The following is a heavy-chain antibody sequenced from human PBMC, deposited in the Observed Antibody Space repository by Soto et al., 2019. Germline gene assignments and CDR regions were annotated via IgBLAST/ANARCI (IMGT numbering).Heavy chain of an antibody. CDR2: IIPIFGTA. V-gene: IGHV1-69*06. CDR3: ARGDSSGYYPGFDY. Sequence: SVKVSFKASGGTFSSYAISWVRQAPGQGLEWMGGIIPIFGTANYAQRFQGRVTITADTSTSTAYMELSSLRSEDTAVYYCARGDSSGYYPGFDYWGQGTLVTVSS. CDR1: GGTFSSYA. J-gene: IGHJ4*02. D-gene: IGHD3-22*01.